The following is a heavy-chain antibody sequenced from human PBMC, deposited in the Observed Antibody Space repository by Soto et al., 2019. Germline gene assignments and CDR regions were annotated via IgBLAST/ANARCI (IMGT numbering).Heavy chain of an antibody. J-gene: IGHJ6*02. V-gene: IGHV3-74*01. D-gene: IGHD3-10*01. CDR1: GFTFRSYW. CDR2: ISNDGSST. Sequence: EVQLVESGGGLVQPGGSLRLSCAASGFTFRSYWVHWVRQVPGKGLVWVSRISNDGSSTSYADSVKGRFTISREKAKNTLYLQMNSLRAEDTAVYYCTRSDYYGSGSYIYYYGMDVWGQGTTVTVSS. CDR3: TRSDYYGSGSYIYYYGMDV.